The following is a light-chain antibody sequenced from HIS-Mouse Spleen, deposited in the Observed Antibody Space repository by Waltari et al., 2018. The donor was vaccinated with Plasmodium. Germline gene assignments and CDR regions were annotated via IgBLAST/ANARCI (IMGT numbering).Light chain of an antibody. CDR2: EGS. J-gene: IGLJ3*02. Sequence: QSALTQPASVSGSPGQSIPISCTGTSSDVGSYNLVPWYQQHPSKAPNLMIYEGSKRPSGVSNRFSGSKSGNTASLTISGLQAEDEADYYCCSYAGSSTFVFGGGTKLTVL. V-gene: IGLV2-23*03. CDR1: SSDVGSYNL. CDR3: CSYAGSSTFV.